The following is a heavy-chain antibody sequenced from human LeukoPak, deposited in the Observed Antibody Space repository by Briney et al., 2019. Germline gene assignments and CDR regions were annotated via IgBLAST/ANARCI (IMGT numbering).Heavy chain of an antibody. J-gene: IGHJ4*02. Sequence: PGGSLRLSCAAPGFTFSSNYMSWVRQAPGKGLEWVSVIYSGGSTYYADSVKGRFTISRDNSKNTLYLQMNSLRAEDTAVYYCARGAADYYFDYWGQGTLVTVSS. CDR1: GFTFSSNY. CDR2: IYSGGST. V-gene: IGHV3-53*01. D-gene: IGHD2-15*01. CDR3: ARGAADYYFDY.